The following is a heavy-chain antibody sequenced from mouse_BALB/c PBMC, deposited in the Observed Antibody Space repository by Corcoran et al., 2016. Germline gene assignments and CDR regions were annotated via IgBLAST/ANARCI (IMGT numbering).Heavy chain of an antibody. CDR1: GYSFTGYT. J-gene: IGHJ1*01. V-gene: IGHV1-18*01. CDR2: INPYNGGT. CDR3: ASGSYFDV. Sequence: EVQLQQSGPELVKPGASMKISCKASGYSFTGYTRNWVKQSHGKNLEWIGLINPYNGGTSYNQKVKGKATLTVDKSSSTSYMELLRMTSEDFAVYYGASGSYFDVWGAGTTVTVSS.